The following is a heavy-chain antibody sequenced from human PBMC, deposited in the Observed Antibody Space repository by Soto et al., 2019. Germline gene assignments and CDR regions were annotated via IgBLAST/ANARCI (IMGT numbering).Heavy chain of an antibody. CDR2: IYYSGST. Sequence: SETLSLTCTVSGGSISSYYWSWIRQPPGKGLEWIGYIYYSGSTNYNPSLKSRVTISVDTSKNQFSLKLGSVTAADTAVYYCARGGSWSSFDYWGQGTLLTVSS. CDR1: GGSISSYY. V-gene: IGHV4-59*01. J-gene: IGHJ4*02. D-gene: IGHD1-26*01. CDR3: ARGGSWSSFDY.